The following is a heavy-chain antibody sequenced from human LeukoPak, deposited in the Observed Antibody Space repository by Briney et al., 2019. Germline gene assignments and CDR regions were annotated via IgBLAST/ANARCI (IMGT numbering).Heavy chain of an antibody. CDR1: RFTSTSYA. CDR2: ISGSGGST. CDR3: AKVRDSSGYYLYYFDY. Sequence: GRSLRLSCAASRFTSTSYAITWVAQAPGHGRKWVTAISGSGGSTYYADSVKGRFTISRDNSKNTMYLQMNSLRAEDTAVYYCAKVRDSSGYYLYYFDYWGQGTLVTVSS. V-gene: IGHV3-23*01. J-gene: IGHJ4*02. D-gene: IGHD3-22*01.